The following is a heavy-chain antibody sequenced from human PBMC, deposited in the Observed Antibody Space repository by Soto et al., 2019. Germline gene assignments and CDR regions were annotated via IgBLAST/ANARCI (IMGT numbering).Heavy chain of an antibody. J-gene: IGHJ6*02. V-gene: IGHV3-15*07. D-gene: IGHD4-17*01. CDR3: TTDQGYGDYVPPYYYYGMDV. CDR2: IKSKTDGGTT. CDR1: GFTFSNAW. Sequence: GGSLRLSCAASGFTFSNAWMNWVRQAPGKGLEWVGRIKSKTDGGTTDYAAPVKGRFTISRDDSKNTLYLQMNSLKTEDTAVYYCTTDQGYGDYVPPYYYYGMDVWGQGTTVTVSS.